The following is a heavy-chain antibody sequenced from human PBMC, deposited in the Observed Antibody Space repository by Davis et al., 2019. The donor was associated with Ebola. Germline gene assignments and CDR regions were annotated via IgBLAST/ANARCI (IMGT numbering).Heavy chain of an antibody. D-gene: IGHD2-8*01. CDR1: GFTFSSYS. Sequence: GESLKISCAASGFTFSSYSMNWVRQAPGKGLEWVSYISSSSSTIYYADSVKGRFTISRDNAKNSLYLQMNSLRDEDTAVYYCARSYIVLMVYAAWDWYFDLWGRGTLVTVSS. CDR2: ISSSSSTI. V-gene: IGHV3-48*02. J-gene: IGHJ2*01. CDR3: ARSYIVLMVYAAWDWYFDL.